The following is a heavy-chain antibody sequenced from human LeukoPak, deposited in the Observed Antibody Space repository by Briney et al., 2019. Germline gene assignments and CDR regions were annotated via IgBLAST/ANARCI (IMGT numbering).Heavy chain of an antibody. CDR2: IRYDGSNK. CDR1: GFTFSSYG. D-gene: IGHD4-23*01. V-gene: IGHV3-30*02. CDR3: ATRCHPSVCGGNTLAWAFDI. Sequence: QTGGSLRLSCAASGFTFSSYGMHWVRQAPGKGLEWVAFIRYDGSNKYYADSVKGRFTISRDNSKNTLYLQMNSLRAEDTAVYYCATRCHPSVCGGNTLAWAFDIWGQGTMVTVSS. J-gene: IGHJ3*02.